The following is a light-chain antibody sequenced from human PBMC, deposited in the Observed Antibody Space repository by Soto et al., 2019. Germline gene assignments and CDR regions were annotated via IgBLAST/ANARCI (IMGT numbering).Light chain of an antibody. CDR2: DAS. CDR3: QQYNSYPWT. J-gene: IGKJ1*01. V-gene: IGKV1-5*01. Sequence: DIQMTQSPSTLSASVGXRATITCRASQSISSWFAWYQQKPGKAPKLLIYDASSLESGVPSRFSGSGSGTEFTLTVTSLQPDDFATYYCQQYNSYPWTFGQGTKVDIK. CDR1: QSISSW.